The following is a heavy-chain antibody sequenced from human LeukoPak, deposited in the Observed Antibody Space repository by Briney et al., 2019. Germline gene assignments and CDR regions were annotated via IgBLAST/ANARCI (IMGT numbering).Heavy chain of an antibody. J-gene: IGHJ4*02. CDR1: VYTFTTYD. Sequence: ASVKVSCKASVYTFTTYDINWVRQATGQGLEWLGWMNPNSGNTGHAQKFQGRVTMTRNISITTAYMELSNLRSEDTAVYYCARVAGNCGGDCYRLLYWGQGTLVTVSS. D-gene: IGHD2-21*01. V-gene: IGHV1-8*01. CDR3: ARVAGNCGGDCYRLLY. CDR2: MNPNSGNT.